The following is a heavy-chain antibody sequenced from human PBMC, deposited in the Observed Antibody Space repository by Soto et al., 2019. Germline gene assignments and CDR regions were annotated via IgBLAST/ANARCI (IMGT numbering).Heavy chain of an antibody. CDR3: AKGRVAYGGNEGGY. CDR2: VDHSGST. J-gene: IGHJ4*02. CDR1: GGSFSGYC. D-gene: IGHD2-15*01. V-gene: IGHV4-34*01. Sequence: QVQLQQWGAGLLKPSETLSLTCAVYGGSFSGYCWSWIRQPPGKGLEWIGEVDHSGSTNYNPSLKSRVTISVDTSKNQFSLKLSSVTAADTAVYYCAKGRVAYGGNEGGYWGQGTLVTVSS.